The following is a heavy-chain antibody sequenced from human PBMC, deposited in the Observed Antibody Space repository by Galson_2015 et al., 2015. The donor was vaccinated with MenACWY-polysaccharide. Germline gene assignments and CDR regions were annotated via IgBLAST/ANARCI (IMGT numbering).Heavy chain of an antibody. CDR2: ITGGNGDT. CDR3: ARHVIGGGYFDY. V-gene: IGHV1-3*01. D-gene: IGHD2/OR15-2a*01. CDR1: GYTFSRYP. J-gene: IGHJ4*02. Sequence: VKVSCKASGYTFSRYPMHWVRQAPGQRIEWMGWITGGNGDTKYSEKFQGRVTITKDTSANTVYMELSSLRYEDTAVYYCARHVIGGGYFDYWGQGTLVTVSS.